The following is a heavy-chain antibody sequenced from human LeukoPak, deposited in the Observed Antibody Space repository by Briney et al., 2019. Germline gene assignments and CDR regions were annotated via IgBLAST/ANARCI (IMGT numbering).Heavy chain of an antibody. CDR3: ARDPVGAPLGLFDP. J-gene: IGHJ5*02. Sequence: SVKVSCKASGGTFSSYAISWVRQAPGQGLEWMGGIIPIFGTANYAQQFQGRVTITADDSTRTASLELSSLRSEDTAVYYCARDPVGAPLGLFDPWGQGTLVTVSS. D-gene: IGHD1-26*01. V-gene: IGHV1-69*01. CDR2: IIPIFGTA. CDR1: GGTFSSYA.